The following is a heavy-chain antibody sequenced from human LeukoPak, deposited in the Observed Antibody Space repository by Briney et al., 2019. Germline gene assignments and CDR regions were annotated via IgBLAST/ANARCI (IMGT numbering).Heavy chain of an antibody. V-gene: IGHV1-18*01. Sequence: ASVKVSCKASGYTFTSYGISWVRQAPGQGLEWMGWISAYNGNTNYAQKLQGRVTMTTDTSTCTAYMELRSLRSDDTAVYYCARVEAAAGTSFFPGVRDYYYYGMDVWGQGTTVTVSS. CDR2: ISAYNGNT. CDR3: ARVEAAAGTSFFPGVRDYYYYGMDV. D-gene: IGHD6-13*01. CDR1: GYTFTSYG. J-gene: IGHJ6*02.